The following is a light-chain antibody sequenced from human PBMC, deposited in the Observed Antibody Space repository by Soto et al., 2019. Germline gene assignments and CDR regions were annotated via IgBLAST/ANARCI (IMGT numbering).Light chain of an antibody. J-gene: IGKJ1*01. CDR1: QSIRTD. V-gene: IGKV3-15*01. Sequence: EVVMTQSPATLSVSPGERATLSCRASQSIRTDLAWYQQKPGQAPSLLIFSASTRATGVPARFSGSGCGTEFTLTISSLRSEDFAVYYCQQYNKWPQWTFGQGTKVDIK. CDR2: SAS. CDR3: QQYNKWPQWT.